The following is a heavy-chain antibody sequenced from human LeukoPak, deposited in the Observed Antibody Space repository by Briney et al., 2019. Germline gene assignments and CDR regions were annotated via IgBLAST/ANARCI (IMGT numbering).Heavy chain of an antibody. V-gene: IGHV4-61*02. D-gene: IGHD2-21*02. J-gene: IGHJ6*03. CDR1: GGSISSGSYY. Sequence: PSETLSLTCTVSGGSISSGSYYWSWIRQPAGKGLEWIGRIYTSGSTNYNPSLKSRVTISVDTSKNQFSLKLSSVTAADTAVYYCASSLLFGYYYYMDVWGKGTTVTISS. CDR2: IYTSGST. CDR3: ASSLLFGYYYYMDV.